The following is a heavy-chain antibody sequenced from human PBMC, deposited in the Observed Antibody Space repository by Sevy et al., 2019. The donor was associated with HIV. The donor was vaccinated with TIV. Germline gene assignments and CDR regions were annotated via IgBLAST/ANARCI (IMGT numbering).Heavy chain of an antibody. CDR1: GYTFTRYG. D-gene: IGHD3-22*01. CDR2: TSAYNGNT. Sequence: ASVEVSCKASGYTFTRYGITWVRQAPGQGLEWMGWTSAYNGNTNYAQKVQGRVTMTTDMSTSTAYMELRSLKSDDTAMYYCARDRNNYDSSGYPKGMDVWGQGTTVTVSS. J-gene: IGHJ6*02. CDR3: ARDRNNYDSSGYPKGMDV. V-gene: IGHV1-18*01.